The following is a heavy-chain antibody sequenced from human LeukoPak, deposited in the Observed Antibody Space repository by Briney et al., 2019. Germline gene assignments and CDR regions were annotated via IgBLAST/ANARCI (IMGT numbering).Heavy chain of an antibody. D-gene: IGHD3-3*01. V-gene: IGHV4-59*08. CDR3: ARGGTYYDFWSGYRYYYYYGMDV. CDR1: GGSISSYY. CDR2: IYYSGST. J-gene: IGHJ6*02. Sequence: PSETLSLTCTVSGGSISSYYWSWIRQPPGKGLEWIGYIYYSGSTNYNPSLKSRVTISVDTSKNQFSLKLSSVTAAATAVYYCARGGTYYDFWSGYRYYYYYGMDVWGQGTTVTVSS.